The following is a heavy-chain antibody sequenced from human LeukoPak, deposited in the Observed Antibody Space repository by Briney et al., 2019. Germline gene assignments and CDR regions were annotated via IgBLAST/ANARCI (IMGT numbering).Heavy chain of an antibody. CDR1: GGSISSGGYY. D-gene: IGHD3-3*01. V-gene: IGHV4-31*03. CDR3: ARGGRFLFTADFL. J-gene: IGHJ4*02. CDR2: IYYSGGT. Sequence: PSETLSFTCTVSGGSISSGGYYWSWIRQHPGKGLEWIGYIYYSGGTYYNPSLKSRVTISVDTPKNQFSLKLSSVTAADTAVYYCARGGRFLFTADFLWGQGTLVTVSS.